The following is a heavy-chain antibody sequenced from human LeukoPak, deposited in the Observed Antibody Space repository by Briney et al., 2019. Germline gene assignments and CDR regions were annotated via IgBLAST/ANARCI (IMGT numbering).Heavy chain of an antibody. J-gene: IGHJ6*03. V-gene: IGHV3-7*04. Sequence: PGGSLRLSCAASGFTFSIYWMSWVRQAPGKGLEWVANINQDGSQKYYVDSVKGRFTISRDNAKNSLYLQMNSLRAEDTAVYYCARGDSGYSSGWYVFFYYYMDVWGKGTTVTVSS. D-gene: IGHD6-19*01. CDR3: ARGDSGYSSGWYVFFYYYMDV. CDR1: GFTFSIYW. CDR2: INQDGSQK.